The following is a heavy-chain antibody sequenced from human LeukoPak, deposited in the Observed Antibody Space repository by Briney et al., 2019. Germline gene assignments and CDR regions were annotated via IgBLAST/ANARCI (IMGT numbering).Heavy chain of an antibody. CDR2: IYYSGST. CDR3: ARGVTTSGWYYYFDY. Sequence: SQTLSPTCTVSGGSISSGDSYWSSIRQPPGNGLEWIGYIYYSGSTYYNPSLKSRVTISVDTSKHQFPLKLSSVTAGDTAVYYCARGVTTSGWYYYFDYWGQGTLVTVSS. D-gene: IGHD6-19*01. CDR1: GGSISSGDSY. J-gene: IGHJ4*02. V-gene: IGHV4-30-4*01.